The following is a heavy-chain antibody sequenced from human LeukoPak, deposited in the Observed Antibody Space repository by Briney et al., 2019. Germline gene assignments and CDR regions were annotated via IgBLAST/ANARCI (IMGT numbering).Heavy chain of an antibody. D-gene: IGHD2-2*01. CDR2: INTNTGNP. J-gene: IGHJ5*02. V-gene: IGHV7-4-1*02. CDR1: GYTFTSYA. CDR3: ARDWSSVPRDIVVVPAAMSVWFDP. Sequence: ASVKVSCKASGYTFTSYAMNWVRQAPGQGLEWMGWINTNTGNPTYAQGFTGRFVFSLDTSVSTAYLQISSLKAEDTAVYYCARDWSSVPRDIVVVPAAMSVWFDPWGQGTLVTVSS.